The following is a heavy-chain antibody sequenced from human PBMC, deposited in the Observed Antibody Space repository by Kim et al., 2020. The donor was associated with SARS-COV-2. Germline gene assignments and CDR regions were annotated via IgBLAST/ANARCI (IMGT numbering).Heavy chain of an antibody. CDR3: AKDLPATWFGNPPMDFDY. CDR2: ISGSGGST. CDR1: GFTFSSYA. J-gene: IGHJ4*02. D-gene: IGHD3-10*01. Sequence: GGSLRLSCAASGFTFSSYAMSWVRQAPGKGLEWVSAISGSGGSTYYADSVKGRFTISRDNSKNTLYLQMNSLRAEDTAVYYCAKDLPATWFGNPPMDFDYWGQGTLVTVSS. V-gene: IGHV3-23*01.